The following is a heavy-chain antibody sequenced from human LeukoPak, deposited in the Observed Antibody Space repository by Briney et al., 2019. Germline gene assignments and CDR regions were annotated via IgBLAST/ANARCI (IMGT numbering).Heavy chain of an antibody. D-gene: IGHD2-2*01. V-gene: IGHV1-18*01. CDR1: GYTFTSYG. CDR2: ISAYNGNT. CDR3: ASRYCSSTSCYDYYGMDV. J-gene: IGHJ6*02. Sequence: ASVKVSCKASGYTFTSYGISWVRQAPGQGLEWMGWISAYNGNTNYAQKLQGRVTMTTDTSTSTAYMELRSLRSDDTAVYYCASRYCSSTSCYDYYGMDVWGQGTTVTVSS.